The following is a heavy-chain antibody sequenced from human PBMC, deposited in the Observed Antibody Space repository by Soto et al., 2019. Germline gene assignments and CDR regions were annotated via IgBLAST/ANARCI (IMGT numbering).Heavy chain of an antibody. J-gene: IGHJ6*02. D-gene: IGHD3-10*01. CDR2: ISYDGYLK. CDR3: AKDFKVSGSHYGTLNYYYGMDV. V-gene: IGHV3-30*18. Sequence: VGSLRLSCAASGFTFSTYGMQWVRQAPGKGLEWVAVISYDGYLKYYVDAVKGRFTVARGNSKNTLFLEMNSLRVEDTAVYFCAKDFKVSGSHYGTLNYYYGMDVWGQGTTVTVSS. CDR1: GFTFSTYG.